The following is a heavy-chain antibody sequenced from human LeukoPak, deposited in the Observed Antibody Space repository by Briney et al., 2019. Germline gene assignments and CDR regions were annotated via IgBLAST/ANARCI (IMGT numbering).Heavy chain of an antibody. J-gene: IGHJ4*02. D-gene: IGHD6-13*01. CDR1: GGSISSGDYY. CDR2: IYYSGST. V-gene: IGHV4-30-4*01. CDR3: ASTARSSWYVYYFDY. Sequence: SQTLSLTCTVSGGSISSGDYYWSWIRQPPGKGLEWIGYIYYSGSTYYNPSLKSRVTISVDTSKNQFSLKLSSVTAADTAAYYCASTARSSWYVYYFDYWGQGTLVTVSS.